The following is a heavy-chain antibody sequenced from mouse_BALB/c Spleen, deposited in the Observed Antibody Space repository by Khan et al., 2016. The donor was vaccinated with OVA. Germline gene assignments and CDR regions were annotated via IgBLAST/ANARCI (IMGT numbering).Heavy chain of an antibody. V-gene: IGHV3-2*02. J-gene: IGHJ4*01. CDR1: GYSITSDYV. D-gene: IGHD2-3*01. Sequence: VQLQESGPGLVKPSQSLSLSCTVTGYSITSDYVCNWIRQFPGNQLEWMGYISYSGSTSYNPSLKNRISITRDTSKNQFFLQMNSVTTEDTATYYCASDGHYAMDYWGQGTSVTVSS. CDR3: ASDGHYAMDY. CDR2: ISYSGST.